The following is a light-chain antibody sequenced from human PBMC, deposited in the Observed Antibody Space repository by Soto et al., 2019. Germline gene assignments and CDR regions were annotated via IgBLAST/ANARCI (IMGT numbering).Light chain of an antibody. CDR1: QSVGSS. CDR3: QQSDATPYT. V-gene: IGKV3-11*01. J-gene: IGKJ2*01. CDR2: DAS. Sequence: IVLTQSPATLSLSPGERATLSCRASQSVGSSLAWYQQKPGQPPRLLIYDASNRATGIPARFSGSGSGTDFTLTISSLQPEDFATYYCQQSDATPYTFGHGTTVVMK.